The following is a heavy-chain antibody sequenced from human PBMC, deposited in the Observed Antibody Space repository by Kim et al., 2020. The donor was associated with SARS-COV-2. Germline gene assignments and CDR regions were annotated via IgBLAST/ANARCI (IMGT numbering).Heavy chain of an antibody. J-gene: IGHJ6*02. CDR1: GFTFSSYS. CDR2: ISSSSSYI. D-gene: IGHD3-3*01. V-gene: IGHV3-21*01. Sequence: GGSLRLSCAASGFTFSSYSMNWVRQAPGKGLEWVSSISSSSSYIYYADSVKGRFTISRDNAKNSLYLQMNSLRAEDTAVYYCARDPAKILEWLYEDYYYYGMDVWGQGTTVTVSS. CDR3: ARDPAKILEWLYEDYYYYGMDV.